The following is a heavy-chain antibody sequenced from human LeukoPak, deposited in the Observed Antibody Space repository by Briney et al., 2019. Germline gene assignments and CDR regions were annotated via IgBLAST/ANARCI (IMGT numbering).Heavy chain of an antibody. V-gene: IGHV3-21*04. Sequence: PGGSLRLSCAASGFTFSSYRMNWVRQAPGKGLEWVSSISSSSSYIYYADSVKGRFTISTDNAKNSLYLQMNSLRAEDTAVYYCARHYDFWSGSPDDAFDIWGQGTMVTVSS. CDR3: ARHYDFWSGSPDDAFDI. J-gene: IGHJ3*02. CDR1: GFTFSSYR. D-gene: IGHD3-3*01. CDR2: ISSSSSYI.